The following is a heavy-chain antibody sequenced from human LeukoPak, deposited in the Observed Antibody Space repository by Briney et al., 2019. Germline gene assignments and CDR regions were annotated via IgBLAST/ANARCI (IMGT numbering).Heavy chain of an antibody. V-gene: IGHV3-23*01. CDR2: ISGSGGST. CDR1: GFTFSSLA. CDR3: SGSPRCRGFDY. J-gene: IGHJ4*02. D-gene: IGHD2-15*01. Sequence: GGSLRLSCAASGFTFSSLAMNWVRQAPGKGLEWVSDISGSGGSTHFADSVKGRFTISRDNAKKTLCVQMNSLRAEDTAVYYCSGSPRCRGFDYWGQGTLVTVSS.